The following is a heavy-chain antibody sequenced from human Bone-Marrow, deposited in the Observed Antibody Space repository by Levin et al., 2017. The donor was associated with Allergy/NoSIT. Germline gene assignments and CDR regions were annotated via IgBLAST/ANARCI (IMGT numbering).Heavy chain of an antibody. CDR1: GFTFSNFF. J-gene: IGHJ4*02. CDR2: ISPSGATI. D-gene: IGHD2-2*01. V-gene: IGHV3-11*01. CDR3: ARETCTSASCYLDF. Sequence: LSLTCAASGFTFSNFFMTWIRQAPGKGLEWVSYISPSGATIYDADFVKGRFTISRDNTENSLFLQMNSLRGEDTAVYYCARETCTSASCYLDFWGQGTLVTVSS.